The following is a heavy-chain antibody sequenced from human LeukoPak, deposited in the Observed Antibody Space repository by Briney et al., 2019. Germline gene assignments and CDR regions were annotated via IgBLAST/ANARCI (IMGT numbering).Heavy chain of an antibody. CDR1: GYTLTELS. CDR2: FDPEDGET. V-gene: IGHV1-24*01. J-gene: IGHJ4*02. D-gene: IGHD3-9*01. CDR3: RLVTLRDYYFDY. Sequence: ASVKVSCKVSGYTLTELSMHWVRQAPGKGLEWMGGFDPEDGETIYAQKFQGRVTMTEDTSTDTAYMELSSLRSEDTAVYYCRLVTLRDYYFDYWGQGTLSPSPQ.